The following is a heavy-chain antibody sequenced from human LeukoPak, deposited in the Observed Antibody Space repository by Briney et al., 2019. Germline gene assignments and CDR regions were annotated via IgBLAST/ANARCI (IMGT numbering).Heavy chain of an antibody. Sequence: SETLSPTCTDSGGSISSSSYYWGWIRQPPGQGLEWIGTIPYSGNAYYSPSLKSRVTISVDTSKNQFSLKVSSVTAADTAVYYCARYPYSGISGWQAFDYWGQGTLVAVSS. D-gene: IGHD6-19*01. V-gene: IGHV4-39*01. CDR1: GGSISSSSYY. CDR3: ARYPYSGISGWQAFDY. J-gene: IGHJ4*02. CDR2: IPYSGNA.